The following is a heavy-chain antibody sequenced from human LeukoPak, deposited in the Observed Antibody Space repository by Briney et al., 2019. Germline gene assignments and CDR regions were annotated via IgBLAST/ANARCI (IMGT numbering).Heavy chain of an antibody. V-gene: IGHV3-21*01. CDR2: IGSSSYI. Sequence: GGSLRLSCAASGFTFSGYSMTWVRQAPGKGLEWVSSIGSSSYIFYADSVQGRFTTSRDNAHNSLYLQMNSLRAEDTGVYYCARDAGYSTYWGQGSLVTVSS. CDR3: ARDAGYSTY. CDR1: GFTFSGYS. J-gene: IGHJ4*02. D-gene: IGHD6-13*01.